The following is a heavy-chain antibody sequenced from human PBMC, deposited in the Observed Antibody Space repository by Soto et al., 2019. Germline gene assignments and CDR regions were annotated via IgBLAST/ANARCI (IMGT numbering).Heavy chain of an antibody. CDR3: ARWRGGTFDY. CDR2: INHSGST. J-gene: IGHJ4*02. CDR1: GGSFSGYY. Sequence: SETLSLTCAVYGGSFSGYYWSWIRQPPGKGLEWIGEINHSGSTNYNPSLKSRVTISVDTSKNQFSLKLSSVTAADTAVYYCARWRGGTFDYWGQVTLVTVSS. V-gene: IGHV4-34*01. D-gene: IGHD3-10*01.